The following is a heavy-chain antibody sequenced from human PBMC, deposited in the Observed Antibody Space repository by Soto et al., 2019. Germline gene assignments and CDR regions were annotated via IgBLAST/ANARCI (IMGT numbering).Heavy chain of an antibody. CDR3: AASPYCSGGSCYGYYGMDV. J-gene: IGHJ6*02. D-gene: IGHD2-15*01. Sequence: SVKVSCKASGFTFTSSAVQWVRQARGQRLEWIGWIVVGSGNTDYAQKFQERVTITRDMSTSTAYMELSSLRSEDTAVYYCAASPYCSGGSCYGYYGMDVWGQGTTVTVS. CDR1: GFTFTSSA. CDR2: IVVGSGNT. V-gene: IGHV1-58*01.